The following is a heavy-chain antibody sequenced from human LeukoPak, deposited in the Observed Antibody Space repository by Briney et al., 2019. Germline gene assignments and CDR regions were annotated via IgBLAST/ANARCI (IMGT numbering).Heavy chain of an antibody. Sequence: SETLSLTCTVSGGSISSYYWSWIRQPPGKGLEWIGYIYSSGSTNYNPSLKSRVTMSVDTSKNQFSLKLTSVTAADTAVYYCARDRSSGWYNWFDPWGQGALVTVSS. CDR3: ARDRSSGWYNWFDP. CDR1: GGSISSYY. J-gene: IGHJ5*02. CDR2: IYSSGST. D-gene: IGHD6-13*01. V-gene: IGHV4-59*01.